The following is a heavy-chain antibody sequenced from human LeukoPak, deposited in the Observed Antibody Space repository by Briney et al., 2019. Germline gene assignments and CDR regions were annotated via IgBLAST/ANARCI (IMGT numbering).Heavy chain of an antibody. Sequence: SETLSLTCTVSGGSISSYYWSWIRQPPGKGLEWIGYIYYSGSTNYNPSLKSRVTISVDTSKNQFSLKPSSVTAADTAVYYCAKDSSSSTQGAFDIWGQGTMVTVSS. D-gene: IGHD6-13*01. CDR2: IYYSGST. V-gene: IGHV4-59*01. J-gene: IGHJ3*02. CDR3: AKDSSSSTQGAFDI. CDR1: GGSISSYY.